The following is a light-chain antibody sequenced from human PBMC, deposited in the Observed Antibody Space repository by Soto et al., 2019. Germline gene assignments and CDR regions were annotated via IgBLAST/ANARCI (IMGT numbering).Light chain of an antibody. V-gene: IGKV3-20*01. Sequence: IVLTQSPATLSVSPGERATLSCRASQSVSSNLAWYQQKPGQAPRLLIYGASSRATGIPDRFSGSGSGTEFTLTISRLEPEDFAVYYCQQYGSSSWTFGQGTEVDIK. CDR3: QQYGSSSWT. CDR1: QSVSSN. CDR2: GAS. J-gene: IGKJ1*01.